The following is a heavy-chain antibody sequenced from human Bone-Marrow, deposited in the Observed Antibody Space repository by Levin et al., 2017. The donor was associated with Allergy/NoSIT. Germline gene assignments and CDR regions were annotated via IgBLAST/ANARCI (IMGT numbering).Heavy chain of an antibody. CDR1: GYSISSGYY. V-gene: IGHV4-38-2*02. J-gene: IGHJ4*02. Sequence: PSETLSLTCAVSGYSISSGYYWGWIRQPPGKGLEWIGSIYHSGSTYYNPSLKSRVTISVDTSKNQFSLKLSSVTAADTAVYYCARDIKSGSYRSWGQGTLVTVSS. D-gene: IGHD1-26*01. CDR2: IYHSGST. CDR3: ARDIKSGSYRS.